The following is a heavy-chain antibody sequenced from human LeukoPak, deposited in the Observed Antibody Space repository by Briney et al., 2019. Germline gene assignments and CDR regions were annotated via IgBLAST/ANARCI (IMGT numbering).Heavy chain of an antibody. Sequence: SETLSLTCTVSGGSISSGEYYWRWIRQPPGKGLEWIGYIYYIGNTFYNPSLKSRVTISVDTSKNQVSLKLSSVTAADTAVYYCASAYCGGDCTPYWYFDLWGRGTLVTVSS. CDR2: IYYIGNT. J-gene: IGHJ2*01. D-gene: IGHD2-21*02. CDR3: ASAYCGGDCTPYWYFDL. V-gene: IGHV4-30-4*01. CDR1: GGSISSGEYY.